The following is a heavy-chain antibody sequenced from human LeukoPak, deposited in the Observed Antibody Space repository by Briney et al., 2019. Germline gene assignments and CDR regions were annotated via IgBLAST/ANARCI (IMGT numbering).Heavy chain of an antibody. D-gene: IGHD6-13*01. CDR2: IYHSGST. CDR3: ARRYSSSRILNYYYYYYMDV. V-gene: IGHV4-4*02. J-gene: IGHJ6*03. CDR1: GGSISSSNW. Sequence: PSGSLSLTCAVSGGSISSSNWWSWVRPPPGKGLEWIGEIYHSGSTNYNPSLKSRVTISVDKSKNQFSLKLSSVTAADTAVYYCARRYSSSRILNYYYYYYMDVWGKGTTVTVSS.